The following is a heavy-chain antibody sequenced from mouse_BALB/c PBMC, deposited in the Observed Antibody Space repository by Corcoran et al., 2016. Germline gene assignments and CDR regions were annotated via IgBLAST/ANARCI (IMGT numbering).Heavy chain of an antibody. CDR1: GFNIKDTY. V-gene: IGHV14-3*02. CDR3: ASCPFAY. CDR2: IDPANGNT. Sequence: EVQLQQTGAELENPGASVKLSCTASGFNIKDTYMHWVKQRPEQGLEWIGRIDPANGNTKYDPKYQGKATIAADTSSNTAYLQLSSLTSEDTAVYYCASCPFAYWGQGTLVTVSA. J-gene: IGHJ3*01.